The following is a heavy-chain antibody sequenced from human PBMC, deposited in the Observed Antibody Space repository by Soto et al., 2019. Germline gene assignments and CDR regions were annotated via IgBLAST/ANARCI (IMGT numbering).Heavy chain of an antibody. CDR3: XXLAXATRRGYYGMDV. CDR1: RYSFTSYW. V-gene: IGHV5-10-1*01. D-gene: IGHD5-12*01. Sequence: EVQLVQSGAEVKKPGESLRISCKGSRYSFTSYWISWVRQMPGKGLEWRGRIDPSDSYTNYSPSFQGHVTISADKSISTAYLQWSSLKASDTAMYYXXXLAXATRRGYYGMDVWGQGTTVTVSS. CDR2: IDPSDSYT. J-gene: IGHJ6*02.